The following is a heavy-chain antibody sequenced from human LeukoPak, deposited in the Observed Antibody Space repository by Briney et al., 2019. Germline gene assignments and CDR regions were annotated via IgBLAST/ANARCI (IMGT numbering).Heavy chain of an antibody. CDR2: INHSGST. V-gene: IGHV4-34*01. J-gene: IGHJ4*02. Sequence: SETLSLTCAVYGGSFSGYYWSWIRQPPGKGLEWIGEINHSGSTNYNPSLKSRVTISVDTSKNQFSLKLGSVTAADTAVYYCARGKGDYDYVWGSYRTNGGFDYWGQGTLVTVSS. CDR3: ARGKGDYDYVWGSYRTNGGFDY. D-gene: IGHD3-16*02. CDR1: GGSFSGYY.